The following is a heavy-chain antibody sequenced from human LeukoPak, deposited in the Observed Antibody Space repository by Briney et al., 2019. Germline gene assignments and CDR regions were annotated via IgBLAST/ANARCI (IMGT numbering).Heavy chain of an antibody. V-gene: IGHV1-8*03. CDR2: MNPNSGNT. CDR3: ASLRSDAFDI. J-gene: IGHJ3*02. Sequence: EASVKVSCKASGYTFTGYYMHWVRQAPGQGLEWMGWMNPNSGNTGYAQKFQGRVTITRNTSISTAYMELSSLRSEDTAVYYCASLRSDAFDIWGQGTMVTVSS. CDR1: GYTFTGYY.